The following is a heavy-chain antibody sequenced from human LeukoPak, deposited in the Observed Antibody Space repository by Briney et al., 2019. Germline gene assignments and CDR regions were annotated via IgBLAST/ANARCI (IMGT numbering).Heavy chain of an antibody. CDR1: GFTFSSYA. V-gene: IGHV3-23*01. J-gene: IGHJ4*02. CDR3: AKDRGGDYHPLDY. Sequence: GGSLRLSCAASGFTFSSYAMSWVRQAPGKGLEWVSAISGSGGSTYYADSVKGRFTIPRDNSKNTLYLQMNSLRAEDTAVYYCAKDRGGDYHPLDYWGQGTLVTVSS. CDR2: ISGSGGST. D-gene: IGHD4-17*01.